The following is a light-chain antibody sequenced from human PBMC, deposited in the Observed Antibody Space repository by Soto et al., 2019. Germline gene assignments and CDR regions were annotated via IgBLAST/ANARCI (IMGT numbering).Light chain of an antibody. CDR2: DVS. CDR3: SSYTSSGTLGV. CDR1: SSDVGGYNY. J-gene: IGLJ1*01. Sequence: QSVLTQPASVSGSPGQSITISCTGTSSDVGGYNYVSWYQHHPGKAPKLMIYDVSNRPSGVSNRFSGSKSGNTASLTISGLQAEDEADYYCSSYTSSGTLGVFGTGTKLTVL. V-gene: IGLV2-14*01.